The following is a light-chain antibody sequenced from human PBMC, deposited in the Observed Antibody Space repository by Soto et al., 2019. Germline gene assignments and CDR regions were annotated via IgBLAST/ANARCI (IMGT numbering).Light chain of an antibody. Sequence: DSVLTQSPGTLSLSPGERATLSCRSSQSVPNSYLAWYQQKPGQAPRLLIYGASSRATGIPVRFSGSGSGTDFTLTITRLEPEDFAVYYCQRYGASTTFGQGTKVDIK. V-gene: IGKV3-20*01. CDR1: QSVPNSY. CDR2: GAS. CDR3: QRYGASTT. J-gene: IGKJ1*01.